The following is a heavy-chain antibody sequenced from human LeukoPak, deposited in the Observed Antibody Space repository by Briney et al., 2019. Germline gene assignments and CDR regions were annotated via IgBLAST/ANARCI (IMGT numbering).Heavy chain of an antibody. Sequence: PGGSLRLSCAASGFTLSSYAMSWVRQAPGKGLEWVSAISGSGGSTYYADSVKGRFTISRDNSKNTLYLQMNSLRAEDTAVYYCAKSTIGILNSSGWWDELYFDYWGQGTLVTVSS. D-gene: IGHD6-19*01. V-gene: IGHV3-23*01. CDR1: GFTLSSYA. CDR2: ISGSGGST. CDR3: AKSTIGILNSSGWWDELYFDY. J-gene: IGHJ4*02.